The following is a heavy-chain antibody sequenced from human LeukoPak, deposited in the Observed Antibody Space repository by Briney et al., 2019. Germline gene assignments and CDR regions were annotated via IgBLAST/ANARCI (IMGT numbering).Heavy chain of an antibody. D-gene: IGHD6-13*01. Sequence: GGSLRLSCAASGFTFSSYEMNWVRQAPGKGLEWVSYISSSGSTIYYADSVKGRFTISRDNSKNTLYLQMNSLRAEDTAVYYCARVNSSSWYGAFDIWGQGTMVTVSS. CDR3: ARVNSSSWYGAFDI. CDR2: ISSSGSTI. V-gene: IGHV3-48*03. J-gene: IGHJ3*02. CDR1: GFTFSSYE.